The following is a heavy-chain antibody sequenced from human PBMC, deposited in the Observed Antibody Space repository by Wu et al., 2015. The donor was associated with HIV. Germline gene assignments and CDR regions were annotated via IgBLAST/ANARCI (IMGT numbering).Heavy chain of an antibody. CDR1: GYTFTSYD. V-gene: IGHV1-8*01. CDR3: ATRWGLWFGEEGRDY. CDR2: MNPNSGNT. D-gene: IGHD3-10*01. Sequence: QVQLVQSGAEVKKPGASVKVSCKASGYTFTSYDINWVRQATGQGLEWMGWMNPNSGNTGYAQKFQGRVTMTRNTSISTVYMELSSLRSEDTAVYYCATRWGLWFGEEGRDYWGQGTLVTVSS. J-gene: IGHJ4*02.